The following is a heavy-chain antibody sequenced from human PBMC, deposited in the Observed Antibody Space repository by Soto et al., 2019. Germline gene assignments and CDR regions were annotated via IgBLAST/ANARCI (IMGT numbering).Heavy chain of an antibody. V-gene: IGHV1-3*05. CDR3: LRVSSSWSTFEY. D-gene: IGHD6-13*01. J-gene: IGHJ4*02. CDR1: GYTFTSYA. Sequence: QVQLVQSGAEEKKPGASVKVSCKASGYTFTSYAMHCVRQAPGQRLEWMGWINAGNGNTKYSQKVQGRVTITRDTSASTAYMELSSLRSEDTAVYYCLRVSSSWSTFEYWGQGTLVNVSS. CDR2: INAGNGNT.